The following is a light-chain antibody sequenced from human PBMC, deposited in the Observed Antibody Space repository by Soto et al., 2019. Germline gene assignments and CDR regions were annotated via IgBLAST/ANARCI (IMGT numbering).Light chain of an antibody. CDR3: KSYAGSNTYV. V-gene: IGLV2-8*01. Sequence: QSVLTQPPSGSGSPGQSGTISFTGTKSDIGVYDFVSWYQHLPGKAPRLIIYEVFQRPSGVPDRFSGSKSGNTASLTVSGLQAADEADYFCKSYAGSNTYVFGSWTKVTVL. J-gene: IGLJ1*01. CDR2: EVF. CDR1: KSDIGVYDF.